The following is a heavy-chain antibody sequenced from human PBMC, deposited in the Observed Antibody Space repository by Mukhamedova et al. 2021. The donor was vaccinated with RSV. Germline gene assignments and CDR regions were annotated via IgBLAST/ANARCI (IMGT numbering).Heavy chain of an antibody. V-gene: IGHV3-23*01. Sequence: GLEWVSGISGSGGNTYYADSVKGRFTISRDNSKNTLYLQMNSLRAEDTAVYYCSKHDGYYLIVYFDYWGQGTLVTVSS. CDR3: SKHDGYYLIVYFDY. D-gene: IGHD4-17*01. J-gene: IGHJ4*02. CDR2: ISGSGGNT.